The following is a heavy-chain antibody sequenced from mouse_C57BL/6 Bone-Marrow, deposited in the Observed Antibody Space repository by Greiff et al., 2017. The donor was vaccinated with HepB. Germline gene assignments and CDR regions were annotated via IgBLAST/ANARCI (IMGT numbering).Heavy chain of an antibody. CDR2: IYPRSGNT. J-gene: IGHJ3*01. D-gene: IGHD1-1*01. Sequence: VQLQQSGAELVKPGASVKLSCKASGYTFTSYGISWVKQRTGQGLEWIGEIYPRSGNTYYNEKFKGKATLTADKSSSTAYMELRSLTSEDSAVYFCARLLRSSWFAYWGQGTLVTVSA. CDR3: ARLLRSSWFAY. V-gene: IGHV1-81*01. CDR1: GYTFTSYG.